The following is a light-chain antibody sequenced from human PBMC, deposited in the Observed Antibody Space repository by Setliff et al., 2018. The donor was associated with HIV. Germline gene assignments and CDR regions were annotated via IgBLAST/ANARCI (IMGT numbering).Light chain of an antibody. CDR1: SSNIGNNY. CDR3: ETFDSSLRAPV. V-gene: IGLV1-51*02. Sequence: QSVLTQPPSVSAAPGQKVTISCSGSSSNIGNNYVSWYQQVPGTAPKLLIFEDNKRPSGFPDRSSVSKSGTSTTLGITGLQTGDEADYYCETFDSSLRAPVFGGGTK. CDR2: EDN. J-gene: IGLJ3*02.